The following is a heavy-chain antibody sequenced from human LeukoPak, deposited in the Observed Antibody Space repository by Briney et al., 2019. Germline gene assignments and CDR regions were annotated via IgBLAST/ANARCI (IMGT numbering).Heavy chain of an antibody. Sequence: SETLSLTCTVSGGSISSYYWSWIRQPPGKGLEWIGYIYYSGSTKYSPSLESRVTLSIDTSKNQFSLTLSFVTAADTAVYYCARLLRWSEDGFDIWGQGTVVAISS. CDR1: GGSISSYY. D-gene: IGHD2-15*01. CDR3: ARLLRWSEDGFDI. V-gene: IGHV4-59*08. J-gene: IGHJ3*02. CDR2: IYYSGST.